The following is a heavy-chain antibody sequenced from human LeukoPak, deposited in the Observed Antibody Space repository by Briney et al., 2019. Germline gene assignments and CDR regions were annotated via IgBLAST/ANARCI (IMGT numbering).Heavy chain of an antibody. D-gene: IGHD5-18*01. V-gene: IGHV1-2*02. CDR1: GYTFTGYY. CDR3: ARRATGYSYGTGYYYSMDV. Sequence: ASVKVSCKASGYTFTGYYMHWVRQAPGQGLEWMGWINPNSGGTNYAQKFQGRVAMTRDTSISTAYMELSRLRSDDTAVYYCARRATGYSYGTGYYYSMDVWGKGTTVTVSS. CDR2: INPNSGGT. J-gene: IGHJ6*03.